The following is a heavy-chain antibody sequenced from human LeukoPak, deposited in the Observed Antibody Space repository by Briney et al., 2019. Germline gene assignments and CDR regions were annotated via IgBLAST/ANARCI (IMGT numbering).Heavy chain of an antibody. J-gene: IGHJ3*01. V-gene: IGHV5-51*01. CDR3: ARQQIGFAPGGCGFDP. D-gene: IGHD4-23*01. Sequence: GESLKISSKGSGYNFDSYCLAWVRHVPAKGLEWRGIFFPRNSDTTNSPPVQGHVTISADKSINTAYLEWRSLKATDNAIYFCARQQIGFAPGGCGFDPWGQGTVVIVSS. CDR2: FFPRNSDT. CDR1: GYNFDSYC.